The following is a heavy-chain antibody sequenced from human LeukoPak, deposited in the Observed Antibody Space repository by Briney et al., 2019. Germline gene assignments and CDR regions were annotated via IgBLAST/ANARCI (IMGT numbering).Heavy chain of an antibody. V-gene: IGHV3-23*01. J-gene: IGHJ4*02. CDR1: GFTFSSYA. CDR3: AKDQYVYDSSGYYY. Sequence: GGSLRLSCAASGFTFSSYAMSWVRQAPGKGLEWVSAISGSGGSTYYADSVKGRFAISRDNSKNTLYLQMNSLRAEDTAVYYCAKDQYVYDSSGYYYWGQGTLVTVSS. D-gene: IGHD3-22*01. CDR2: ISGSGGST.